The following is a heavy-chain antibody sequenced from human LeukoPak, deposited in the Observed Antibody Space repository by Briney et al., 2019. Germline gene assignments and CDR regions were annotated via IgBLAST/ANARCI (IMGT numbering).Heavy chain of an antibody. CDR1: GYSHTELS. V-gene: IGHV1-24*01. Sequence: SEKVSCKVSGYSHTELSMHWVRQAPGKGIVRLGGFDPEDGETIYAQKFQGRVTMTENTSTDTAYMELSSLRSEDTAVYYCATVLLRYSSGWRYFDYWGQGTLVTVSS. CDR3: ATVLLRYSSGWRYFDY. D-gene: IGHD6-19*01. CDR2: FDPEDGET. J-gene: IGHJ4*02.